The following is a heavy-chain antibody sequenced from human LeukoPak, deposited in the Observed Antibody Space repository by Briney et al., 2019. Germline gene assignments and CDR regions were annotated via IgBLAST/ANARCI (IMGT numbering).Heavy chain of an antibody. J-gene: IGHJ4*02. CDR2: IYYSGST. CDR3: ARDTSRDGYNYDY. V-gene: IGHV4-30-4*01. D-gene: IGHD5-24*01. Sequence: SQTLSLTCTVSGGSISSGDYYWSWIRQPPGKGLGWIGYIYYSGSTYYNPSLKSRVTISVDTSKNQFSLKLSSVTAADTAVYYCARDTSRDGYNYDYWGQGTLVTVSS. CDR1: GGSISSGDYY.